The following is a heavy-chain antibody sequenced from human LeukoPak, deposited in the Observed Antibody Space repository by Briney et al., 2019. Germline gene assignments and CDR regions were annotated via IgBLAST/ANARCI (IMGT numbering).Heavy chain of an antibody. CDR2: ISYDGSNK. Sequence: PGGSLRLSCAASGFSFSTYGMHWVRQAPGKGLEWVAVISYDGSNKYYADSVKGRFTISRDNSKNTLYLQMNSLRAEDTAVYYCARAPVLFGAKEYWGQGTLVTVSS. CDR1: GFSFSTYG. J-gene: IGHJ4*02. V-gene: IGHV3-30*19. D-gene: IGHD3-3*01. CDR3: ARAPVLFGAKEY.